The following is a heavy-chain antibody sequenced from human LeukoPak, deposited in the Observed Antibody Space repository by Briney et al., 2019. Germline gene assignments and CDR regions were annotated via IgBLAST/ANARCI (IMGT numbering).Heavy chain of an antibody. CDR1: GGTFSSYA. Sequence: VKVSCKASGGTFSSYAISWVRQAPGQGLDWMGGIIPIFGTANYAQKFQGRVTVTADKSTSTAYMELSSLRSEDTAVYYCARGVVDGDYATGYYYMDVWGKGTTVTVSS. V-gene: IGHV1-69*06. D-gene: IGHD4-17*01. J-gene: IGHJ6*03. CDR3: ARGVVDGDYATGYYYMDV. CDR2: IIPIFGTA.